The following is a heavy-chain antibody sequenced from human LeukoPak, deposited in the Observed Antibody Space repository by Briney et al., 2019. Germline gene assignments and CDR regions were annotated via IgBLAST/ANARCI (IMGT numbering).Heavy chain of an antibody. CDR1: GGSFSGYY. Sequence: SETLSLTCAVYGGSFSGYYWSWIRQPPGKGLEWIGKINHSGSTSYNPSLKSRVTISIDTSKNQFSLKLSSVTAADTAIYYCARGIGGASYYMDVWGKGTTVTISS. CDR2: INHSGST. J-gene: IGHJ6*03. D-gene: IGHD1-26*01. V-gene: IGHV4-34*01. CDR3: ARGIGGASYYMDV.